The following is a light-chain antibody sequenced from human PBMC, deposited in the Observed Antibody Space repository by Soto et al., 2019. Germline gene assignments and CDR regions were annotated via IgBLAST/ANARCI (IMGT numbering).Light chain of an antibody. CDR1: QSISSW. J-gene: IGKJ2*01. CDR3: QQYNSYPYT. Sequence: DIQMTQSPSTLSASVGDRVTITSRASQSISSWLAWNQQKPGKAPKLLIYKASSLESGVPSRFSGSGSGTEFTLTISSLQPDDFATYYCQQYNSYPYTFGQGTKLEIK. V-gene: IGKV1-5*03. CDR2: KAS.